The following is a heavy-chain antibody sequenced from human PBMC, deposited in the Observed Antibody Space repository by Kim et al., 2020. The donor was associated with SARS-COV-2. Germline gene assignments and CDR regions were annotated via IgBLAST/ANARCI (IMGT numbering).Heavy chain of an antibody. Sequence: SETLSLTCTVSGGSISSYYWSWIRQPPGKGLEWIGYIYYSGSTNYNPSLKSRVTISVDTSKNQFSLKLSSVTAADTAVYYCARDYGDYGGVGYNWFDPWGQGTLVTVSS. CDR2: IYYSGST. D-gene: IGHD4-17*01. CDR3: ARDYGDYGGVGYNWFDP. CDR1: GGSISSYY. V-gene: IGHV4-59*13. J-gene: IGHJ5*02.